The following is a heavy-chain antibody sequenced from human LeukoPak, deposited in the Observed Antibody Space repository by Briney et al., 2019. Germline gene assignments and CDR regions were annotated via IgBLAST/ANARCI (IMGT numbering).Heavy chain of an antibody. CDR1: GFTFSSYA. Sequence: GGSLRLSCAASGFTFSSYAMHWVRQAPGKGLEWVAVISYDGSNKYYADSVKGRFTISRDNSKNTLYLQMNSLRAEDTAVYYCAKDPLGEYSSSSEDAFDIWGQGTMVTVSS. CDR2: ISYDGSNK. CDR3: AKDPLGEYSSSSEDAFDI. D-gene: IGHD6-6*01. V-gene: IGHV3-30-3*01. J-gene: IGHJ3*02.